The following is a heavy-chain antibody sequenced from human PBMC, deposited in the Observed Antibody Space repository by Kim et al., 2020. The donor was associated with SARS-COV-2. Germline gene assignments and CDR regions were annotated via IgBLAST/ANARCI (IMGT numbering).Heavy chain of an antibody. D-gene: IGHD3-9*01. Sequence: ASVKVSCKASGYTFTSYAMNWVRQAPGQGLEWMGWINTNTGNPTYAQGFTGRFVFSLDTSVSTAYLQISSLKAEDTAVYYCARNSKRYFDWLLRYNWFDPWAREPWSPSPQ. CDR2: INTNTGNP. CDR3: ARNSKRYFDWLLRYNWFDP. J-gene: IGHJ5*02. V-gene: IGHV7-4-1*02. CDR1: GYTFTSYA.